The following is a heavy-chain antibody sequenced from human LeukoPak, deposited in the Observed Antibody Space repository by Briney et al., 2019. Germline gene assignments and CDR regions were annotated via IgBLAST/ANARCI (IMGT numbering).Heavy chain of an antibody. CDR1: GFTFDDYA. CDR2: IGWNSGSI. V-gene: IGHV3-9*01. CDR3: AKDKRGGLTGSFDY. J-gene: IGHJ4*02. Sequence: GRSLRLSCAASGFTFDDYAMHWVRQAPGKGLEWVSGIGWNSGSIGYADSVKGRFTISRDNAKNSLYLQMNSLRAEDTALYYCAKDKRGGLTGSFDYWGQGTLVTVSS. D-gene: IGHD1-20*01.